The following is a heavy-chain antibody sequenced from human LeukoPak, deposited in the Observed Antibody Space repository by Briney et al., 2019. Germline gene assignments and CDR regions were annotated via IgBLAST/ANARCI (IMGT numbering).Heavy chain of an antibody. D-gene: IGHD6-13*01. Sequence: SVKVSCKASGGTFNKFGISWVRQAPAQGLEWMGVIIPILTTTHYAQKCKGRVTIIADESTSTASLELSSLTSEDTAVYYCARDPLAASAPGYFDYWGQGTLVTVSS. CDR2: IIPILTTT. J-gene: IGHJ4*02. V-gene: IGHV1-69*13. CDR1: GGTFNKFG. CDR3: ARDPLAASAPGYFDY.